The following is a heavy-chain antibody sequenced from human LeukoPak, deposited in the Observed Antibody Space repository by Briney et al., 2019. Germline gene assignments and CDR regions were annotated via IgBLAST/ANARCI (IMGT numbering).Heavy chain of an antibody. V-gene: IGHV3-21*01. CDR1: GFTFSSYS. Sequence: GGSLRLSCAAPGFTFSSYSMNWVRQAPGKGLEWVSSISSSSGYIYSADSVKGRFTISRDNAKNSLYLQMNSLRAEDTAVYYCARDLLEQQLVHRDYFDYWGQGTLVTVSS. CDR3: ARDLLEQQLVHRDYFDY. CDR2: ISSSSGYI. J-gene: IGHJ4*02. D-gene: IGHD6-13*01.